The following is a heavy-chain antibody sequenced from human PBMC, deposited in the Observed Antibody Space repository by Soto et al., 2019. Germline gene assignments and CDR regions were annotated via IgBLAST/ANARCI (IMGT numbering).Heavy chain of an antibody. J-gene: IGHJ5*02. CDR3: AKWIRGERKFGELPDNWFDP. D-gene: IGHD3-10*01. CDR2: ISYDGSNK. V-gene: IGHV3-30*18. Sequence: QVQLVESGGGVVQPGRSLRLSCAASGFTFSSYGMHWVRQAPGKGLEWVAVISYDGSNKYYADSVKGRFTISRDNSKNTLYLQMNSLRAEDTAVYYCAKWIRGERKFGELPDNWFDPWGQGTLVTVSS. CDR1: GFTFSSYG.